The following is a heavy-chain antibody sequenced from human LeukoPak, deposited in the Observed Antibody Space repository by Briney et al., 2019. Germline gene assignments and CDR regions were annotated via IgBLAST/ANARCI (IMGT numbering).Heavy chain of an antibody. D-gene: IGHD2-2*01. CDR2: SSGNNDNP. Sequence: ASVRVSCKTSGYTFSNFGINWVRQPPGQGLEWMAWSSGNNDNPNYGQKFQGRFTVTTDSSTSTAYMELRNLRSDDTAVYYCARDGTSTDDYWGQGTLVTVSS. CDR1: GYTFSNFG. J-gene: IGHJ4*02. V-gene: IGHV1-18*01. CDR3: ARDGTSTDDY.